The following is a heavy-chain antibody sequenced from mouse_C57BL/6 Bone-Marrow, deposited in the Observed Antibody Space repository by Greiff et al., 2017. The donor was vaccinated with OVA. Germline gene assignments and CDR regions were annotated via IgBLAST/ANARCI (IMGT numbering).Heavy chain of an antibody. V-gene: IGHV1-55*01. J-gene: IGHJ2*01. Sequence: VQLQQPGAELVKPGASVKMSCKASGYTFTSYWITWVKQRPGQGLEWIGDIYPGSGSTNYNEKFKSKATLTVDKSYSTAYMQLSSLTSEDSAVYYCARSRWLLRGDYWGQGTTLTVSS. CDR2: IYPGSGST. CDR3: ARSRWLLRGDY. CDR1: GYTFTSYW. D-gene: IGHD2-3*01.